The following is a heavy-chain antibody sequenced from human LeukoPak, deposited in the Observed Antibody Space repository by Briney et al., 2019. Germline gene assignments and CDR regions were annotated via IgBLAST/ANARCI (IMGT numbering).Heavy chain of an antibody. Sequence: SVTVSCTASGGTFSSYAISWVRQAPGQGLEWMGGIIPIFGTANYAQKFQGRVTITADESTSTAYMELSSLRSEDTAVYYCAREDSNYAYYYYGMDVWGQGTTVTVSS. V-gene: IGHV1-69*13. D-gene: IGHD4-11*01. CDR2: IIPIFGTA. CDR3: AREDSNYAYYYYGMDV. J-gene: IGHJ6*02. CDR1: GGTFSSYA.